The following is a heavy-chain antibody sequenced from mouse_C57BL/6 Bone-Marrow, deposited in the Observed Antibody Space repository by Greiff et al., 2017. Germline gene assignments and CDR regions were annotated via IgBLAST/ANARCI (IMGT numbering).Heavy chain of an antibody. CDR3: ARGVGDYGSSYAMDY. V-gene: IGHV1-12*01. Sequence: LQESGAELVRPGASVKMSCKASGYTFTSYNMHWVKQTPRQGLEWIGAIYPGNGDTSYNQKFKGKATLTVDKSSSTAYMQLSSLTSEDSAVYFCARGVGDYGSSYAMDYWGQGTSVTVSS. CDR2: IYPGNGDT. CDR1: GYTFTSYN. J-gene: IGHJ4*01. D-gene: IGHD1-1*01.